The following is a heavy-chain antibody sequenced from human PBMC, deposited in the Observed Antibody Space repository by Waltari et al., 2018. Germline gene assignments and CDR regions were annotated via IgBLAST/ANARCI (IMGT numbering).Heavy chain of an antibody. CDR3: GDFTAFDY. CDR2: IKAKTHCGNT. D-gene: IGHD2-8*02. Sequence: EVQLVESGGGLVKPGGSLRLSCVGSGFTFSTAWMHWVRQAPGKGLEWVGRIKAKTHCGNTGYAAPVQGRFTNSRDESKNTVYLQMNSLKTEDTAIYYCGDFTAFDYWGQGSLVTVSS. CDR1: GFTFSTAW. J-gene: IGHJ4*02. V-gene: IGHV3-15*01.